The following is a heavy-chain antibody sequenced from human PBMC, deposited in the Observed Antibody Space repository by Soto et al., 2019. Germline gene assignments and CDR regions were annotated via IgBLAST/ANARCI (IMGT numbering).Heavy chain of an antibody. Sequence: SETLSLTCTVSGGSVSSGSYYWSWIRQPPGKGLEWIGYIYYSGSTNYNPSLKSRVTISVDTSKNQFSLKLSSVTAADTAVYYCATNYDFWSGYYRYYYGMDVWGQGTTVT. CDR3: ATNYDFWSGYYRYYYGMDV. D-gene: IGHD3-3*01. CDR2: IYYSGST. CDR1: GGSVSSGSYY. V-gene: IGHV4-61*01. J-gene: IGHJ6*02.